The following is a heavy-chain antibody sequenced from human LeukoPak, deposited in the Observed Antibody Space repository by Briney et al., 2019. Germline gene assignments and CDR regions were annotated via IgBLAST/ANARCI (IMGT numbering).Heavy chain of an antibody. CDR1: GYTFTSYA. Sequence: ASVKVSCEASGYTFTSYAMNWVRQAPGQGLEWMGWINTNTGNPTYAQGFTGRFVFSLDTSVSTAYLQISSLKAEDTAVYYCARLNYDSSGYYSYYFDYWGQGTLVTVSS. V-gene: IGHV7-4-1*02. CDR3: ARLNYDSSGYYSYYFDY. J-gene: IGHJ4*02. D-gene: IGHD3-22*01. CDR2: INTNTGNP.